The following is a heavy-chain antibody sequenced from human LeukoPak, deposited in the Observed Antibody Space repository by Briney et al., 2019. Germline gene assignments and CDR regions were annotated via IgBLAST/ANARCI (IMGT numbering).Heavy chain of an antibody. CDR1: EFTFNSYN. CDR3: ARGGPRDGYDY. J-gene: IGHJ4*02. Sequence: GGSLRLSCAASEFTFNSYNMNWVRQAPGKGLEWVSSISSSSNYIYYADSVKGRFTISRDNAKNSLYLQMNSLRAEDTAVYYCARGGPRDGYDYWGQGTLVTVSS. CDR2: ISSSSNYI. D-gene: IGHD5-18*01. V-gene: IGHV3-21*01.